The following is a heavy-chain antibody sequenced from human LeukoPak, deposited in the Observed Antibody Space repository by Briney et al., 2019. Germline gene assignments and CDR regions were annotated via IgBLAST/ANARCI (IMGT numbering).Heavy chain of an antibody. CDR2: INPNSGGT. D-gene: IGHD6-19*01. CDR1: GYTFTGYY. J-gene: IGHJ3*02. Sequence: ASVKVSCKASGYTFTGYYMHWVRQAPGQGLEWMGWINPNSGGTNYAQKFQGRVTMTRDTSISTAYMELSRLRSDDTAVYYCAREQWLGDDAFDIWGQGTMVTVSS. V-gene: IGHV1-2*02. CDR3: AREQWLGDDAFDI.